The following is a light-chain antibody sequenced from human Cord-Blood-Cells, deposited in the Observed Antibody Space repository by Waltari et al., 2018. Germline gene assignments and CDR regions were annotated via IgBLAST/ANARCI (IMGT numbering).Light chain of an antibody. CDR3: QQSYSTPQELT. V-gene: IGKV1-39*01. CDR2: AAS. J-gene: IGKJ4*01. CDR1: QSISSY. Sequence: DIQMNQSPSSLSASVGDRVTITCRASQSISSYLNWYQQKPGKAPKLLIYAASSLQSGVPSRFSGSGSGTDFTLTISSLQPEDFATYYCQQSYSTPQELTFGGGTKVEIK.